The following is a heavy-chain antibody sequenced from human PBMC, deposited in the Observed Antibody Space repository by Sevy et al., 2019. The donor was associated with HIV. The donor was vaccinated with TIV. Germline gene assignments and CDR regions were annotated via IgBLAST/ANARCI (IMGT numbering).Heavy chain of an antibody. CDR2: IYYSGST. J-gene: IGHJ5*02. D-gene: IGHD1-26*01. CDR1: GGSISSYY. V-gene: IGHV4-59*01. CDR3: ARESPLGVEWELSRPQNWFDP. Sequence: SETLSLTCTVFGGSISSYYWNWIRQPPGKGLEWIGYIYYSGSTNYNPSLKSRVTISVDMSKNQSSLKLSSVTAADTAVYYCARESPLGVEWELSRPQNWFDPWGQGTLVTVSS.